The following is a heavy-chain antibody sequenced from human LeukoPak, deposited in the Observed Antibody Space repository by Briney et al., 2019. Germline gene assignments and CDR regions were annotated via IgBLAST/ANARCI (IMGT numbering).Heavy chain of an antibody. D-gene: IGHD3-9*01. V-gene: IGHV1-3*01. CDR1: GYTFTSYA. Sequence: ASVTVSCKASGYTFTSYAMHWVRQAPGQRREWMGWINAGNGNTKYSQKFQGRVTITRDTSASTAYMELSSLRSEDTAVYYCAREPYYDILTGPDYYYGMDVWGKGTTVTVSS. CDR3: AREPYYDILTGPDYYYGMDV. J-gene: IGHJ6*04. CDR2: INAGNGNT.